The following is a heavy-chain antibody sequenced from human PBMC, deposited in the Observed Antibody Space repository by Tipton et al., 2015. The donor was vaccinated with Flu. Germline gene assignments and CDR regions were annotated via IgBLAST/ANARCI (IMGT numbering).Heavy chain of an antibody. V-gene: IGHV3-53*01. CDR1: GFTVSTND. Sequence: SLRLSCVVSGFTVSTNDMTWVRQVPGKGLEWVAGIYGGDKTYYAGSAKGRFTISRDTSKNILYLQMSSLRAGDTAVYYCARDHWGSFDFWGQGTLLNVSS. J-gene: IGHJ4*02. CDR3: ARDHWGSFDF. D-gene: IGHD7-27*01. CDR2: IYGGDKT.